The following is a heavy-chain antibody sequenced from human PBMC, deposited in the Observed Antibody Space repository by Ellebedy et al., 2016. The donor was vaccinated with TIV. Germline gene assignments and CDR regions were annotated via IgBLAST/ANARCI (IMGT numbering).Heavy chain of an antibody. Sequence: GESLKISCAASGFTFSSNWMSWVRQAPGKGLELVAKIKEDGSLKYYVDAVKGRFAISRDNAKNSLYLQMNSLRAEDTAVYYCARAKNYYMDVWGKGTTVTVSS. CDR1: GFTFSSNW. V-gene: IGHV3-7*01. J-gene: IGHJ6*03. CDR3: ARAKNYYMDV. CDR2: IKEDGSLK.